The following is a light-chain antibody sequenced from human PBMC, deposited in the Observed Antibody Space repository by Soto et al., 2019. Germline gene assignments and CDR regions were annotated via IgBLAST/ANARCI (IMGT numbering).Light chain of an antibody. V-gene: IGLV2-14*01. CDR3: SSYTSSSTLV. CDR1: SSDVGGYKY. J-gene: IGLJ1*01. Sequence: QSALTQPASVSGSPGQSITISCTGTSSDVGGYKYVSWYQQHPGKAPKLIIYDVSTRPSGLSNRFSGSKSGNTASLTISGLQAEDETDYYGSSYTSSSTLVFGTGTKLTVL. CDR2: DVS.